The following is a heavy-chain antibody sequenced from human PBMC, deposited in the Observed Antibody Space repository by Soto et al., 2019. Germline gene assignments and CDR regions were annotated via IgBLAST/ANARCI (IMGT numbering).Heavy chain of an antibody. D-gene: IGHD5-18*01. CDR3: ARDQIGYGRSDY. J-gene: IGHJ4*02. CDR1: GFTFTSYV. CDR2: VNGAGTT. Sequence: PGGSLRLSCAASGFTFTSYVMNWVRQAPGKGLEWVSAVNGAGTTYYTDSVKGRFTISRDNSKNTLYLQTSSLRAEDTGVYFCARDQIGYGRSDYWGQGTQVTVSS. V-gene: IGHV3-23*01.